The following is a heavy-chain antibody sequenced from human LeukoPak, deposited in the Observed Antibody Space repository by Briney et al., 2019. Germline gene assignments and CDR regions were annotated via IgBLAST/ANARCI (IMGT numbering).Heavy chain of an antibody. Sequence: SGGSLKLSCAASGFTFSGSAMHWVRQASGKGLEWVGRIRSKANSYATAYAASVKGRFTISRDDSKNTAYLQMNSLKTEDTAVYYCTSGGYCSSTSFYGENWGQGTLVTVSS. V-gene: IGHV3-73*01. CDR1: GFTFSGSA. CDR2: IRSKANSYAT. J-gene: IGHJ4*02. CDR3: TSGGYCSSTSFYGEN. D-gene: IGHD2-2*01.